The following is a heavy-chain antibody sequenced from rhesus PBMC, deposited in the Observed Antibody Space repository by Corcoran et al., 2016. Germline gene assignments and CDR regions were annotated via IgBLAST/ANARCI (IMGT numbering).Heavy chain of an antibody. CDR2: IDTSDYDT. CDR3: AKDGNSKFGLVMVGLDS. CDR1: GYSFTSYW. D-gene: IGHD3-3*01. J-gene: IGHJ6*01. V-gene: IGHV5-20*01. Sequence: EVQLVQSGAEVKRPGESLKISCKTSGYSFTSYWISWVLQMPGKGLEWIGVIDTSDYDTQYNPSFQGQVTISADKSISTAYLQWSRLKASDTATYYCAKDGNSKFGLVMVGLDSWGQGVVVTVSS.